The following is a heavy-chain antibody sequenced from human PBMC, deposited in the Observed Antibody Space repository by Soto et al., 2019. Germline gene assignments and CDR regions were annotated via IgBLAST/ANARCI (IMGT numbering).Heavy chain of an antibody. V-gene: IGHV3-23*01. Sequence: EEQLLDSGGGLVRPGGSLRLSCAASAFTFRSYAMSWVRQAPGKGLEWVSAITASADTTYYADSVKGRFTISRDNSKNTLYLRMNSLRAEDTAVYYCAKVRLLRDCTSTSCLGAVDIWGQGTMVTVSS. D-gene: IGHD2-2*01. J-gene: IGHJ3*02. CDR3: AKVRLLRDCTSTSCLGAVDI. CDR2: ITASADTT. CDR1: AFTFRSYA.